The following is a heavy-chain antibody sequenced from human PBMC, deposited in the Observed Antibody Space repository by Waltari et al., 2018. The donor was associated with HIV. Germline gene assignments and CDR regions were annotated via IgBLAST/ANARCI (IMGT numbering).Heavy chain of an antibody. J-gene: IGHJ3*02. CDR3: VKERGPFNGFDI. V-gene: IGHV3-33*06. CDR2: IWSDGYNK. Sequence: QVYLMESGGGVVQPGGSLKLSCAASGFTFSSYGMHWVRQAPGKGLEWVAVIWSDGYNKFYADYVRGRFTFSRDNSKYTLSMQMNSLIAEDTALYYCVKERGPFNGFDIWGQGTMVTVSS. CDR1: GFTFSSYG. D-gene: IGHD3-16*01.